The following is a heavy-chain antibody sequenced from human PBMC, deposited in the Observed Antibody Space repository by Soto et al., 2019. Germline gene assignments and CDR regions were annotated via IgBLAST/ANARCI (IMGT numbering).Heavy chain of an antibody. D-gene: IGHD1-20*01. CDR1: GYTFTSYA. V-gene: IGHV1-3*01. CDR2: INAGNGNT. Sequence: ASVNVSCKASGYTFTSYAMHWVRQAPGQRLEWMGWINAGNGNTKYSQKFQGRVTITRDTSASTAYMELSSLRSEDTAVYYCARDLGITGTTGYYYYGMDVWGQGTTVTVSS. J-gene: IGHJ6*02. CDR3: ARDLGITGTTGYYYYGMDV.